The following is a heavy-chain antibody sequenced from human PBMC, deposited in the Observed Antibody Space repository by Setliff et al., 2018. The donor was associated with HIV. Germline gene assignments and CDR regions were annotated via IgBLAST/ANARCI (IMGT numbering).Heavy chain of an antibody. J-gene: IGHJ4*02. CDR2: VDPEDGET. CDR3: TTPLDSSGYFGSDYFDY. D-gene: IGHD3-22*01. Sequence: ASVKVSCKASGYSFTTYFMHWVQQAPGKGLEWMGRVDPEDGETTYAEKFQGRITITADTSTDTAYLELSSLRSEDSAFYYCTTPLDSSGYFGSDYFDYWGQGALVTVSS. CDR1: GYSFTTYF. V-gene: IGHV1-69-2*01.